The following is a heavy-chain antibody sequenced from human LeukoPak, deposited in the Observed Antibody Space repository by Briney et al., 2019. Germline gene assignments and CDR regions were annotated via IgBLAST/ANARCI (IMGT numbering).Heavy chain of an antibody. CDR3: ARRYCSSTNCYALDY. V-gene: IGHV3-48*01. CDR1: GFTFSSYS. Sequence: PGGSLRLSCAASGFTFSSYSMNWVRQAPGKGLEWVSYISSSSTIYYADSVKGRFTISRDNAKNSLYLQMNSLRAEDTAVYYCARRYCSSTNCYALDYWGQGTLVTVSS. CDR2: ISSSSTI. J-gene: IGHJ4*02. D-gene: IGHD2-2*01.